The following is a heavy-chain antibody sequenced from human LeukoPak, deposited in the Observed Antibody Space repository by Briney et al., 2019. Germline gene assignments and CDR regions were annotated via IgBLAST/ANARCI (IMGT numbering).Heavy chain of an antibody. J-gene: IGHJ4*02. D-gene: IGHD5-24*01. CDR2: IYYSGST. V-gene: IGHV4-59*01. Sequence: PSETLSLTCSVSGGSISSYYWSWIRQPPGKGREWIGYIYYSGSTNYNPSLKSRVTISVDTSKNQFSLELSSVTAADTAVYYCARDLGDGYNDWGQGTLVTVSS. CDR3: ARDLGDGYND. CDR1: GGSISSYY.